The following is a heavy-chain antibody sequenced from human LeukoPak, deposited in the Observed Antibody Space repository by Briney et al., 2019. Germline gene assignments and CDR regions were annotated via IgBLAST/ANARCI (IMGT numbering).Heavy chain of an antibody. V-gene: IGHV3-9*01. J-gene: IGHJ4*02. CDR2: ISWNSGSI. CDR1: GFTFDDYA. Sequence: GGSLRLSCAASGFTFDDYAMHWVRQAPGKGLEWVSGISWNSGSIGYADSVKGRFTISRDNAKNSLYLQMNSLRAEDTALYYCAKSPVTLYYIDYWGQGTLVTVSS. CDR3: AKSPVTLYYIDY. D-gene: IGHD4-17*01.